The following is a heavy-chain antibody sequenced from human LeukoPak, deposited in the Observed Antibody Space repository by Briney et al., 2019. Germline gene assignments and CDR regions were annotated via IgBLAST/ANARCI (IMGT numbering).Heavy chain of an antibody. J-gene: IGHJ3*02. CDR3: ARGRSGSYRFDAFDI. D-gene: IGHD1-26*01. Sequence: SETLSLTCAVSGYSISSGYYWGWIRQPPGKGREWMGSIYHSGSTYYNPSLKRGVTISVDTSKNQFSLKLSSVTAADTTVYYCARGRSGSYRFDAFDIWGQGTMVTVSS. CDR1: GYSISSGYY. CDR2: IYHSGST. V-gene: IGHV4-38-2*01.